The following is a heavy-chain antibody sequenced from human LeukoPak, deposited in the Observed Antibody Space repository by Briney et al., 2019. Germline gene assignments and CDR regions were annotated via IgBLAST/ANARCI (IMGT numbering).Heavy chain of an antibody. CDR2: IKQDGSEK. D-gene: IGHD3-3*01. CDR1: GFTFNDYG. V-gene: IGHV3-7*01. J-gene: IGHJ5*02. CDR3: AREIMAYYDFWSGYYTLDNWFDP. Sequence: LAGGSLRLSCAASGFTFNDYGMSWVRQAPGKGLEWVANIKQDGSEKYYVDSVKGRFTISRDNAKNSLYLQTNSLRAEDTAVYYCAREIMAYYDFWSGYYTLDNWFDPWGQGTLVTVSS.